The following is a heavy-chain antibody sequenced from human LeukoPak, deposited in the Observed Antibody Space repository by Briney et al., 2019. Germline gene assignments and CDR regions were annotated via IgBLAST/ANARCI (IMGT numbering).Heavy chain of an antibody. CDR3: ARDPSYYGSGSYYD. CDR1: GFTVSSHA. D-gene: IGHD3-10*01. V-gene: IGHV3-53*05. Sequence: GGSLRLSCAVSGFTVSSHAMSWVRQASGKGLEWVSLIGGAGDTFYADSVKGRFTISRDNSKNTLYLQMNSLRAEDTAVYYCARDPSYYGSGSYYDWGQGTLVTVSS. CDR2: IGGAGDT. J-gene: IGHJ4*02.